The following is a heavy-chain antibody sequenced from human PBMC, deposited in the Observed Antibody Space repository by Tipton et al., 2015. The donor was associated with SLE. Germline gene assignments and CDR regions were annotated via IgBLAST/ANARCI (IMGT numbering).Heavy chain of an antibody. D-gene: IGHD6-19*01. V-gene: IGHV1-46*01. J-gene: IGHJ4*02. CDR3: ARVASSSSGGYD. Sequence: QSGAEVKKPGSSVKVSCKASGGTFSSYAISWVRQAPGQGLEWMGIINPSGGSTSYAQKFQGRVTMTRDTSTSTAYMELRSLRSDDTAVYYCARVASSSSGGYDWGQGTLVTVSS. CDR1: GGTFSSYA. CDR2: INPSGGST.